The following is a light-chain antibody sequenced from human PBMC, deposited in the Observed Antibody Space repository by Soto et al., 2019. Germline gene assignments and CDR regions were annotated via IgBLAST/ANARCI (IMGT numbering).Light chain of an antibody. CDR3: QQYGSSPIT. CDR1: QGIGDT. V-gene: IGKV3-20*01. J-gene: IGKJ5*01. Sequence: EVVMRQSPATLSVSPGEGATFYCRASQGIGDTLAWYQHKPGQTPRLLIYGASTRATGIPARFSGSGSGTDFTLTISRLEPEDFAVYYCQQYGSSPITFGRGTRLEIK. CDR2: GAS.